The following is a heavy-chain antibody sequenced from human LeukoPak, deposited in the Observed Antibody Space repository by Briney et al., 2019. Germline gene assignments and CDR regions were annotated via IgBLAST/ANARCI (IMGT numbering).Heavy chain of an antibody. D-gene: IGHD2-8*01. V-gene: IGHV3-23*01. J-gene: IGHJ5*02. CDR1: GFTFSSYA. Sequence: GGSLRLSCAAFGFTFSSYAMSWVRQAPGKGLEWVSAISGSGGSTYYADSVKGRFTISRDNSKNTVYLQMNSLRDEDTAVYHCAKVRDCTNGVCPEWFDPWGQGTLVTVSS. CDR3: AKVRDCTNGVCPEWFDP. CDR2: ISGSGGST.